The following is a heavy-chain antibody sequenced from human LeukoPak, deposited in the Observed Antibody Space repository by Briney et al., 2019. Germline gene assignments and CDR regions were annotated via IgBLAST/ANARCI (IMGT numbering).Heavy chain of an antibody. CDR2: IYPGDSGP. CDR3: GMSGDRVPLQDDVFDV. J-gene: IGHJ3*01. CDR1: GYSFISYC. V-gene: IGHV5-51*01. Sequence: GKSLKISCKVSGYSFISYCIGWVRQVPGKGLEWMGIIYPGDSGPTYSPSFQGQVTISVDKSINTAYLQWSSLQASDTAMYYCGMSGDRVPLQDDVFDVWGQGTMVTVST. D-gene: IGHD1-26*01.